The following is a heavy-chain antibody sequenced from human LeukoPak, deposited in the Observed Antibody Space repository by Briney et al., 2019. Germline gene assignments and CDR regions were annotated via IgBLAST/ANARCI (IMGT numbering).Heavy chain of an antibody. J-gene: IGHJ4*02. V-gene: IGHV1-8*01. Sequence: ASVKVSCKASGYTFTSYDINWVRQATGQGLEWMGWMNPNSGNTGYAQKFQGRVTMTRNTSISTAYMELSSLRSEDTAVYYCARGRFRSIAAAGPAFGYWGQGTLVTVSS. CDR3: ARGRFRSIAAAGPAFGY. CDR1: GYTFTSYD. CDR2: MNPNSGNT. D-gene: IGHD6-13*01.